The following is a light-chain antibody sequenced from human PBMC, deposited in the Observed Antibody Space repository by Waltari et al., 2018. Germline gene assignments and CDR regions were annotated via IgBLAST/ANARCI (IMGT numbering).Light chain of an antibody. CDR1: QSVLSSSNNKNY. CDR3: QQYYNSPLT. Sequence: DIVMTQSPDSLTVSLGERATINCKSSQSVLSSSNNKNYLAWFQQNPGQPPKLLIYWASTRESGVPDRFSGSGSGTDFTLTISSLRAEDVAVYSCQQYYNSPLTFGQGTKVEIK. V-gene: IGKV4-1*01. J-gene: IGKJ1*01. CDR2: WAS.